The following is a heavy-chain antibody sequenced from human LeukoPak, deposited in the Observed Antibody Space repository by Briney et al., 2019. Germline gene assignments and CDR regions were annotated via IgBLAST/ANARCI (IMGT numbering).Heavy chain of an antibody. V-gene: IGHV6-1*01. CDR1: GDSVSINSAA. Sequence: SQTLSLTCAISGDSVSINSAAWNWIRQSPSRGLEWLGRTYYRSKWYNDYAVSVKSRITINPDTSKNQFSLQLNSVTPEDTAVYYCARASYYYDSSGYEGDTFEYYYGMDVWGQGTTVTVSS. CDR2: TYYRSKWYN. D-gene: IGHD3-22*01. J-gene: IGHJ6*02. CDR3: ARASYYYDSSGYEGDTFEYYYGMDV.